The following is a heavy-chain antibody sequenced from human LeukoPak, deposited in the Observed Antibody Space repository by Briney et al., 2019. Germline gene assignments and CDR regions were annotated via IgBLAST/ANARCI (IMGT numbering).Heavy chain of an antibody. V-gene: IGHV3-30*02. D-gene: IGHD3-10*01. Sequence: PGGSLRLSCAASGFTFSNYGMHWVRQAPGKGLEWVAFLRYDGTNKYYADSVKGRFTISRDTSKNTLYLQMNSLRAEDTAVYYCAKDLLRDRWFGESWGQGTLVTVSS. CDR3: AKDLLRDRWFGES. J-gene: IGHJ5*02. CDR2: LRYDGTNK. CDR1: GFTFSNYG.